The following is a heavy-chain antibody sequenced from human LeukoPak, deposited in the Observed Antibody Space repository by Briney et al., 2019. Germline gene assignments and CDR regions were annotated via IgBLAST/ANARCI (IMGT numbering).Heavy chain of an antibody. J-gene: IGHJ4*02. CDR2: IWYDGSKK. Sequence: GGFLRLSCAASGYTFRRNGMHWVRQAPGKGLEWVAVIWYDGSKKYYGDSVRGRFTISRDNSKNTLYLQMDSLRAEDTAVYYCAKVGTTVTTYQDYYFDYWGQGTLVTVSS. V-gene: IGHV3-33*03. D-gene: IGHD4-11*01. CDR3: AKVGTTVTTYQDYYFDY. CDR1: GYTFRRNG.